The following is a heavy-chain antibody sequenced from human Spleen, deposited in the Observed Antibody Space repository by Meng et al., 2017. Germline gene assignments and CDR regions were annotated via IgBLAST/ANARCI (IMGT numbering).Heavy chain of an antibody. J-gene: IGHJ4*02. D-gene: IGHD4-11*01. CDR3: ARGPTTMAHDFDY. CDR2: INHSGST. V-gene: IGHV4-38-2*01. CDR1: NYSISSGYY. Sequence: SETLSLTCAVSNYSISSGYYWGWIRQPPGKGLEWIGEINHSGSTNYNPSLESRATISVDTSQNNLSLKLSSVTAADSAVYYCARGPTTMAHDFDYWGQGTLVTVSS.